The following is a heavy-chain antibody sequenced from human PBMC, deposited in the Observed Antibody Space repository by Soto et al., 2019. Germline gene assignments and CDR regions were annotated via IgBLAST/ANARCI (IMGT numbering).Heavy chain of an antibody. Sequence: EVQLVESGGGLVQPGGSLRLSCAASGFTFSSYSLNWVRQAPGKGLEWVAYITSSGTTVYYADSVRGRFTISRYNAKKSLYLQMNSLRGDATAVYLCSRGSRNWASYCDCWSQGTLVTGPS. J-gene: IGHJ4*02. V-gene: IGHV3-48*01. CDR2: ITSSGTTV. CDR1: GFTFSSYS. D-gene: IGHD1-1*01. CDR3: SRGSRNWASYCDC.